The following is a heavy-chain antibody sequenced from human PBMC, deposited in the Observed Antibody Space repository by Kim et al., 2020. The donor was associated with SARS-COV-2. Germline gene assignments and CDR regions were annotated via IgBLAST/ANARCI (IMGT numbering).Heavy chain of an antibody. CDR2: IYPGDSDT. CDR3: ARAPNYYSGRGRNWFDP. J-gene: IGHJ5*02. CDR1: GYDFTNYW. Sequence: GESLKISCKASGYDFTNYWIGWVRQVPGKALEWVATIYPGDSDTRYSPSFQGQVTISADKSINTAYLQWTSLKASDTAMYFCARAPNYYSGRGRNWFDPWGQGTQVTISS. V-gene: IGHV5-51*01. D-gene: IGHD3-10*01.